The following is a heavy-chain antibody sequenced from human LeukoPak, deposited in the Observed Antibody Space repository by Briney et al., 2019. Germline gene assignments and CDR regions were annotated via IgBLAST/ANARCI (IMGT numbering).Heavy chain of an antibody. J-gene: IGHJ6*03. CDR3: ARHADYGSGRAYYMDV. CDR1: GYSFTDYW. D-gene: IGHD3-10*01. Sequence: GASLQISCKGSGYSFTDYWIGWVRQMPGKGLEWMGIIYPGDSDTRYSPSFQGQVTISADKSISTAYLQWSSLKASDTAMYYCARHADYGSGRAYYMDVWGKGTTVTVSS. V-gene: IGHV5-51*01. CDR2: IYPGDSDT.